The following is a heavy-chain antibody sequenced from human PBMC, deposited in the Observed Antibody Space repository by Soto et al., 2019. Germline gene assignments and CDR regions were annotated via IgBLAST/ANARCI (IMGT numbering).Heavy chain of an antibody. Sequence: EVQLLESGGGLVQPGGSLRLSCAASGFTFSSYAMSWVRQAPGKGLEWVSAISGSGGSTYYADSVKGRFTISRDNSKNTLYLQMNSLRAEDTVLYYCATDLYCSGGSCYSGGGGNNWFDPWGQGTLVTVSS. CDR1: GFTFSSYA. CDR2: ISGSGGST. V-gene: IGHV3-23*01. CDR3: ATDLYCSGGSCYSGGGGNNWFDP. D-gene: IGHD2-15*01. J-gene: IGHJ5*02.